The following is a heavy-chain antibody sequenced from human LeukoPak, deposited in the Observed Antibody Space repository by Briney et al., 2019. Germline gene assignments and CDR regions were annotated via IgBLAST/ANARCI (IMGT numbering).Heavy chain of an antibody. D-gene: IGHD1-1*01. CDR1: GFTFSSHA. CDR2: ISGSGGST. J-gene: IGHJ4*02. CDR3: AKHNSPNWYDY. V-gene: IGHV3-23*01. Sequence: QPGGSLRLSCAASGFTFSSHAMSWVRQAPGKGLEWVSAISGSGGSTYYAESVKGRFTISRDNSKNMLYLQMNSLRAEDTAIYYCAKHNSPNWYDYWGQGTLVTVSS.